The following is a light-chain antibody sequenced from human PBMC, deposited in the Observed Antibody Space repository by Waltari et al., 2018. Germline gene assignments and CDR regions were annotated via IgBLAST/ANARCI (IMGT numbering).Light chain of an antibody. V-gene: IGKV3-20*01. CDR3: QQYGSSPPT. CDR1: QSVSSSY. CDR2: GAS. J-gene: IGKJ1*01. Sequence: ELVLTQSPGTLPLSPGDRAPLTCRASQSVSSSYLAWYQQKPGQAPRLLIYGASSRATGIPDRFSGSDSGTDFTLTISRLEPEDFAVYYCQQYGSSPPTFGQGTRVEIK.